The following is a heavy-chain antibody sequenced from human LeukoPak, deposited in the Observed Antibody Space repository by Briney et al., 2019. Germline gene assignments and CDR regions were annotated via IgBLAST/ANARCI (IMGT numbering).Heavy chain of an antibody. Sequence: GRSLRLSCAASGFTFSSYAMHWVRQAPGQGLEWMGWINPNSGGTNYAQKFQGRVTITRDTSASTAYMELSSLRSEDTAVYYCARVADYGGKGELDYWGQGTLVTVSS. D-gene: IGHD4-23*01. CDR3: ARVADYGGKGELDY. J-gene: IGHJ4*02. CDR1: GFTFSSYA. CDR2: INPNSGGT. V-gene: IGHV1-2*02.